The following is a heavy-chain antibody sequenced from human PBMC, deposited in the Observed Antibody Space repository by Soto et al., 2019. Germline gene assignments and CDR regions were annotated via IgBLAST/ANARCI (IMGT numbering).Heavy chain of an antibody. D-gene: IGHD2-8*01. CDR3: ARGDSTDCSNGVCSFFYNHDMDV. J-gene: IGHJ6*02. CDR1: GYSFTGYH. CDR2: INPKSGGT. V-gene: IGHV1-2*04. Sequence: ASVKVSCKASGYSFTGYHIHWVRQAPGQGLEWLGRINPKSGGTSTAQKFQGWVTMTTDTSISTASMELTRLTSDDTAIYYCARGDSTDCSNGVCSFFYNHDMDVWGQGTTVTVSS.